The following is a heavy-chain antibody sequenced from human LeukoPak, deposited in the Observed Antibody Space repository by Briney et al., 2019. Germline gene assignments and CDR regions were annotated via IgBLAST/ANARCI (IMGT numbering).Heavy chain of an antibody. CDR1: GGSISSYY. V-gene: IGHV4-59*08. J-gene: IGHJ4*02. CDR2: IYYSGST. D-gene: IGHD6-19*01. Sequence: SETLSLTCTVSGGSISSYYWSWIRQPPGKGLEWIGYIYYSGSTNYNPSLKSRVTLSVDASKNQFSLKLSSVTAADTAAYYCARQGIRGQWLVHFDYWGQGTLVTVSS. CDR3: ARQGIRGQWLVHFDY.